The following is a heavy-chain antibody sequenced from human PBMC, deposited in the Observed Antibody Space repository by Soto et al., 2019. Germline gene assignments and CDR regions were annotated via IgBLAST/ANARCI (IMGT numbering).Heavy chain of an antibody. CDR3: ARGRATGCTADICSPNWFDP. V-gene: IGHV3-33*01. Sequence: QVQLVESGGGVVQAGRSLRLSCAASGFNFREYGMHWVRQAPGRGLQWVALTYYDGSNIKSADSVKGRFTISRDNSKNTLYLQMTRLRAEDTAVYFCARGRATGCTADICSPNWFDPWGQGTLVTVSS. CDR1: GFNFREYG. D-gene: IGHD2-8*02. CDR2: TYYDGSNI. J-gene: IGHJ5*02.